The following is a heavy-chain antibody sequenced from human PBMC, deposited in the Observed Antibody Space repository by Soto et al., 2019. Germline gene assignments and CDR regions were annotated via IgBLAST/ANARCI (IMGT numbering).Heavy chain of an antibody. Sequence: PGESLKISCKGSGYSFTSYWIGWVCQMPGKGLEWMGIIYPGDSDTRYSPSFQGQVTISADKSISTAYLQWSSLKASDTAMYYCARQSSAAETMGYFDYWGQGTLVTVSS. J-gene: IGHJ4*02. CDR3: ARQSSAAETMGYFDY. CDR2: IYPGDSDT. V-gene: IGHV5-51*01. CDR1: GYSFTSYW. D-gene: IGHD6-13*01.